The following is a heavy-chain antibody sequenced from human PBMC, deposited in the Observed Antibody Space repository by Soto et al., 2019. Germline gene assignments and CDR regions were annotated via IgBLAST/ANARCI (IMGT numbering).Heavy chain of an antibody. CDR1: GFTFSSYA. CDR3: AKDPDIVVVPAAIDY. V-gene: IGHV3-23*01. Sequence: GGSLRLSCAASGFTFSSYAMSWVRQAPGKGLEWVSAISGSGGSTYYADSVNGRFTISRDNSKNTLYLQMNSLRAEDTAVYYCAKDPDIVVVPAAIDYWGQGTLVTVSS. D-gene: IGHD2-2*01. CDR2: ISGSGGST. J-gene: IGHJ4*02.